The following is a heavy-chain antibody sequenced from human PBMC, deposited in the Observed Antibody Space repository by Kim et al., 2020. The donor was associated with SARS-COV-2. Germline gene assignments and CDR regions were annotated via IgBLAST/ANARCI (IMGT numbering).Heavy chain of an antibody. Sequence: VKGRFTLSRDNSKNTLYLKMNSLRAEDTAVYYCAKEYYGSGSYYGTFDYWGQGTLVTVSS. CDR3: AKEYYGSGSYYGTFDY. J-gene: IGHJ4*02. V-gene: IGHV3-33*06. D-gene: IGHD3-10*01.